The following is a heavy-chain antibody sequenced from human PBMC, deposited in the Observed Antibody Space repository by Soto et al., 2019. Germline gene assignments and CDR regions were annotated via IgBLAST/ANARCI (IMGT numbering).Heavy chain of an antibody. CDR3: HRGRFGDAFDI. Sequence: ASVKVSCKASGGTFSSYAISWVRQAPGQGLEWMGGIIPIFGTANYAQKFQGRVTITADEPTSTAYMELSSLRSEDTAVYYCHRGRFGDAFDIWGQGTMVTVSS. D-gene: IGHD3-10*01. V-gene: IGHV1-69*13. CDR1: GGTFSSYA. CDR2: IIPIFGTA. J-gene: IGHJ3*02.